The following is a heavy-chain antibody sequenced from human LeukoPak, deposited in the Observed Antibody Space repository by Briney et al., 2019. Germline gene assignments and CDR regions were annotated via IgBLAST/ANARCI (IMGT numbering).Heavy chain of an antibody. CDR1: GGSIDDYY. D-gene: IGHD2-21*02. Sequence: SETLSLTCTVSGGSIDDYYWSWIRQPPGKGLEWIGYIYYTGSTSYNPSLQSRLTISIDTSKTQFSLRLTSVTAADTAVYFCARGMTQWGQGTLVTVSS. CDR2: IYYTGST. CDR3: ARGMTQ. V-gene: IGHV4-59*01. J-gene: IGHJ4*02.